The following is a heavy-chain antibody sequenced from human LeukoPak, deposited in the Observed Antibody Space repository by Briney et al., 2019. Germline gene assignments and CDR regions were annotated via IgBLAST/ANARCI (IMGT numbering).Heavy chain of an antibody. J-gene: IGHJ1*01. D-gene: IGHD6-19*01. Sequence: SETLSLTCTVSGGSISSYYWSWIRQPPGKGLEWIGYIYYSGSPNYNPSPKSRVTISVDSSKNQFSLKLSSVTAADTAVYFCARTVAGTYQHWGQGTLVTVSS. CDR2: IYYSGSP. CDR3: ARTVAGTYQH. V-gene: IGHV4-59*01. CDR1: GGSISSYY.